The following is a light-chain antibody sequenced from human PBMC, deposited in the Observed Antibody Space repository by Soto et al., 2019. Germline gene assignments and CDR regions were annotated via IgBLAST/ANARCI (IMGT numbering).Light chain of an antibody. CDR1: QSVSRN. Sequence: EVVLTQSPATLSVSPGDRATLSCRASQSVSRNLAWYQQKPGQAPRLLIYGASTRATGVPARFSGSGSATEFTLSISSLQSEDVAVYYCQQYYSSVTFGQGTKLEIK. J-gene: IGKJ2*01. V-gene: IGKV3-15*01. CDR3: QQYYSSVT. CDR2: GAS.